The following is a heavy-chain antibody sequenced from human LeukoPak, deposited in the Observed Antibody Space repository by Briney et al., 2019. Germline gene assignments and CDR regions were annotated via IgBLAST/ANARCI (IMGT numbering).Heavy chain of an antibody. V-gene: IGHV3-48*03. D-gene: IGHD1-26*01. Sequence: GGSLRLSCAASGFTFSSYEMNWVRQAPGKGLEWVSFITSSGSIIYYADSVKGRFTISRDNAKNSLYLQMNSLRAEDTAVYYCARRDPSDGASHLTDWFDPWGQGTLVTVSS. CDR2: ITSSGSII. CDR3: ARRDPSDGASHLTDWFDP. J-gene: IGHJ5*02. CDR1: GFTFSSYE.